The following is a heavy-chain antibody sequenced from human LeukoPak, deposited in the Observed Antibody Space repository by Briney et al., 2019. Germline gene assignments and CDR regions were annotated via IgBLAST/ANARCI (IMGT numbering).Heavy chain of an antibody. CDR2: ISSSSSYI. D-gene: IGHD6-13*01. CDR1: RFTFSSYS. Sequence: GGSLRLSCAASRFTFSSYSMNWVRQAPGKGLEWVSSISSSSSYIYYADSVKGRFTISRDNAKNSLYLQMNSLRAEDTAVYYCARDTSSSWYVPYFDYWGQGTLVTVSS. J-gene: IGHJ4*02. CDR3: ARDTSSSWYVPYFDY. V-gene: IGHV3-21*01.